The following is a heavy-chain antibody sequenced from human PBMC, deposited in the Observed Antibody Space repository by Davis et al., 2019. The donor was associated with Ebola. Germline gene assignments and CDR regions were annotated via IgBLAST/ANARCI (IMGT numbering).Heavy chain of an antibody. V-gene: IGHV4-39*01. CDR1: GGSISSSSYY. D-gene: IGHD4-11*01. Sequence: MPSETLSLTCTVSGGSISSSSYYWGWIRQPPGKGLEWIGSIYYSGSIYYNPSLKSRVTISVDTSKNQFSLKLSSVTAADTAVYYCAVTNYYFDYWGQGTLVTVSS. CDR2: IYYSGSI. J-gene: IGHJ4*02. CDR3: AVTNYYFDY.